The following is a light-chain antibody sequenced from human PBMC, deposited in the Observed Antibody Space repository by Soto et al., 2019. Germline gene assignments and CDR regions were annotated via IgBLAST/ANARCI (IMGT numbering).Light chain of an antibody. J-gene: IGKJ1*01. CDR3: QQYNSYSGT. CDR2: DAS. Sequence: DIQMTQSPSTLSASVGDRVTITCRASQSISSWLAWYQQKPGKAPKLLIYDASSLESGVPSRFSGSGSGTEFTLTISSLHPDDLATYYCQQYNSYSGTFGQGTKVEIK. V-gene: IGKV1-5*01. CDR1: QSISSW.